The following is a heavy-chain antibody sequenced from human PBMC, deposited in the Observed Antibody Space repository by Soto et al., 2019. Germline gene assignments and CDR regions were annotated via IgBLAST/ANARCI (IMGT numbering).Heavy chain of an antibody. CDR3: ARIPGP. CDR2: IYYSGST. D-gene: IGHD2-21*01. Sequence: SETLSLTCTVSGGSISGFYWSWIRQPPGKGLEWIGYIYYSGSTNYNPSLESRVTISVDTSKNQFSLKLTSLSAADTAVYYCARIPGPWGQGTLVTV. CDR1: GGSISGFY. J-gene: IGHJ5*02. V-gene: IGHV4-59*12.